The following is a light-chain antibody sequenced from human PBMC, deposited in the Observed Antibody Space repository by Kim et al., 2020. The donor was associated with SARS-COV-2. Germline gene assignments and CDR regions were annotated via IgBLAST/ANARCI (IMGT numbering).Light chain of an antibody. Sequence: VPPGESVTLTCRASQRVSTNLAWYQQKPGQGPRLLMFGAFTRATGIPARFSGSGSGTEFTLTISSLQSEDFAVYYCQQYENWPRTFGQGTKVDIK. V-gene: IGKV3D-15*01. CDR2: GAF. CDR3: QQYENWPRT. CDR1: QRVSTN. J-gene: IGKJ1*01.